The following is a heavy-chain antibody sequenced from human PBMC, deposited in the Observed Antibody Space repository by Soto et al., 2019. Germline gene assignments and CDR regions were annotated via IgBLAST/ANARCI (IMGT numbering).Heavy chain of an antibody. CDR3: AKGHYYYDCSGYRHFDS. V-gene: IGHV3-23*01. CDR1: GFTFSNYA. Sequence: EVQLLESGGGLVQPGGSLRLSCAASGFTFSNYAMSWVRQAPGKALEWVSTLRIGGSITYYADSVKGRFTVSRDNSKNTLYLLMNGLRAEDTAVYYCAKGHYYYDCSGYRHFDSWGQGTLDTVSS. D-gene: IGHD3-22*01. J-gene: IGHJ4*02. CDR2: LRIGGSIT.